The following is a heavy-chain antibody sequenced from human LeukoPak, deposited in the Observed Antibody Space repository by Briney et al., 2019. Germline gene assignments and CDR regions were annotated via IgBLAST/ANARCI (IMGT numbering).Heavy chain of an antibody. Sequence: GGSLRLSCAASGFTFSSYWMSWVRQAPGKGLEWVANIKQDESEKYYVDSVKGRFTISRDNAKNSLYLQMTSLRAEDTAVYYCARFSRSIPVVFWGQGTLVTVSP. V-gene: IGHV3-7*01. CDR1: GFTFSSYW. CDR3: ARFSRSIPVVF. CDR2: IKQDESEK. D-gene: IGHD6-19*01. J-gene: IGHJ4*02.